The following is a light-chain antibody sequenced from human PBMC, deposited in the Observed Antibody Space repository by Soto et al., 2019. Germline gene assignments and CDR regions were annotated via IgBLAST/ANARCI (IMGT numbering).Light chain of an antibody. CDR1: SPNIGDNY. CDR3: SSWDNHLSGWV. V-gene: IGLV1-47*01. J-gene: IGLJ3*02. Sequence: QSVLTQPPSVSGTPGQRVTISCSGSSPNIGDNYAHWYQQLPGTAPKLLIYRNNQRPSGVPDRFSGSKSGTSASLAISGLRSEDEADYYCSSWDNHLSGWVFGGGTKLTVL. CDR2: RNN.